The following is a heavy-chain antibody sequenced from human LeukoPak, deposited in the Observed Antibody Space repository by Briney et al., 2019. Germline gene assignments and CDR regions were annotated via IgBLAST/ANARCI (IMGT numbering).Heavy chain of an antibody. V-gene: IGHV3-74*01. CDR2: INSDGSST. CDR1: GFTFSNYW. CDR3: ASRRGY. J-gene: IGHJ4*02. Sequence: GGSLRLSCAVSGFTFSNYWMYWVRQAPGKRLVWVARINSDGSSTTYADSVEGRFTISRDNTKNSLYLQMNSLRAEDTALYYCASRRGYWGQGTLVTVSS.